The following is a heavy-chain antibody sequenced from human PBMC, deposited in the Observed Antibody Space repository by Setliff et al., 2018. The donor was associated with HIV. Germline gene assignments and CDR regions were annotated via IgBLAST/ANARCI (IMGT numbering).Heavy chain of an antibody. CDR3: AREGFGNTGDLGMAVLDY. J-gene: IGHJ4*02. V-gene: IGHV1-2*07. D-gene: IGHD3-16*01. Sequence: ASVKVSCKASGYSFTDYYIHWVRQAPGQVLEWIGEINSNAGTTVYARNFEGRVTMTRDTSINTVYMQLSWLRSDDTALYSCAREGFGNTGDLGMAVLDYWGQGTLVTVSS. CDR1: GYSFTDYY. CDR2: INSNAGTT.